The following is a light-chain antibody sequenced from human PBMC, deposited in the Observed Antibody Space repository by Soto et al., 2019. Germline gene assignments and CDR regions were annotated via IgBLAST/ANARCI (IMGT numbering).Light chain of an antibody. V-gene: IGKV1-5*03. CDR2: KTS. CDR3: QQYKTYSDYT. CDR1: QNVDRW. Sequence: DIQVTQSPSTLSASVGDRVTITCRTSQNVDRWLAWYQQKPGKAPNLLIYKTSTLQSGVPSRFSGSGSGTEFTLAISCLQPDDFATYYCQQYKTYSDYTFGQGTKLEIK. J-gene: IGKJ2*01.